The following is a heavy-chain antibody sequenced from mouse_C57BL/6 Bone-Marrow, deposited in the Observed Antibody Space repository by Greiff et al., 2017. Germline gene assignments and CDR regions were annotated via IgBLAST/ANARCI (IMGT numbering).Heavy chain of an antibody. J-gene: IGHJ3*01. CDR1: GYTFTDYY. V-gene: IGHV1-26*01. CDR3: ARGGFAY. Sequence: VHVKHSGPELVKPGASVKISCKASGYTFTDYYMNWVKQSHGKSLEWIGDINPNNGGTSYNQKFKGKATLTVDKSSSTAYMELRSLTSEDSAVYYCARGGFAYWGQGTLVTVSA. CDR2: INPNNGGT.